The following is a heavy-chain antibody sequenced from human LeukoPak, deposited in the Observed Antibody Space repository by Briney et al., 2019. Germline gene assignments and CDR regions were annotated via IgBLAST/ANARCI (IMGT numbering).Heavy chain of an antibody. V-gene: IGHV4-59*12. CDR1: GGSISSYY. CDR3: ARGDDSSGYYDY. J-gene: IGHJ4*02. D-gene: IGHD3-22*01. Sequence: SETLSLTCTVSGGSISSYYWSWLRQPPGKGLEWVGYIYHSGSTYYNPSLKSRVTISVDRSKNQFSLKLSSVTAADTAVYYCARGDDSSGYYDYWGQGTLVTVSS. CDR2: IYHSGST.